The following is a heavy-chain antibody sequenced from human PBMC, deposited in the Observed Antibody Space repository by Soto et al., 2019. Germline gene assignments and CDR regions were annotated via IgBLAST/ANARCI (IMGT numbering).Heavy chain of an antibody. Sequence: EVQLVESGGGLVQPGRSLRLSCAASGFTFDDYAMHWVRQAPRKGLEWVSGISWNSGSIGYADSVKGRFTISRDNAKNSLYLQMNSLRAEDTALYYCAKDTYMITFGGVIDYWGQGTLVTVSS. CDR1: GFTFDDYA. J-gene: IGHJ4*02. D-gene: IGHD3-16*01. V-gene: IGHV3-9*01. CDR2: ISWNSGSI. CDR3: AKDTYMITFGGVIDY.